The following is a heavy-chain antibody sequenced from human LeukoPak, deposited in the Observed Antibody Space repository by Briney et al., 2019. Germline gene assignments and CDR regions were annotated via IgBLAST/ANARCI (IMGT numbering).Heavy chain of an antibody. CDR2: INDSGNT. J-gene: IGHJ4*02. D-gene: IGHD3-16*02. CDR1: GGSFSGYY. V-gene: IGHV4-34*01. Sequence: SETLSLTCAVYGGSFSGYYWSWIRQPPGKGLEWIGEINDSGNTNYKSSLKSRVTISADRSKNQFSLKMTSVTAADTAVYYCARQGQISAFDIWGQGNLVIVSS. CDR3: ARQGQISAFDI.